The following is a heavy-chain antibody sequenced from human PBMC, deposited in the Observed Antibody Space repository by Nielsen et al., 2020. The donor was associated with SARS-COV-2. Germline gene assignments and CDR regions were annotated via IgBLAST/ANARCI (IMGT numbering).Heavy chain of an antibody. J-gene: IGHJ4*02. D-gene: IGHD5-12*01. CDR3: AKDARGYYGFDFDFAS. V-gene: IGHV3-30-3*01. CDR2: ILDDGSNA. CDR1: GFIFSKYG. Sequence: GESLKISCAASGFIFSKYGMHWVRQAPGKGLEWVAAILDDGSNAYSGDSVKGRFTVSRDNSKNTVSLQMTDLRTEDTAVYFCAKDARGYYGFDFDFASWGQGSLVTVSS.